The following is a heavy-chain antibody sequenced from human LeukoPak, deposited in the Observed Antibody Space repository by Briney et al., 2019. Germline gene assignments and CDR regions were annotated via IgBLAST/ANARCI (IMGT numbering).Heavy chain of an antibody. CDR2: IYTSGST. CDR3: ARDSPSSSWYYYYYMDV. J-gene: IGHJ6*03. CDR1: GGSISSYY. V-gene: IGHV4-4*07. Sequence: SETLSLTCTVSGGSISSYYWSWIRQPAGKGLGWIGRIYTSGSTNYNPSLKSRVTMSVDTSKNQFSLKLSSVTAADTAVYYCARDSPSSSWYYYYYMDVWGKGTTVTVSS. D-gene: IGHD6-13*01.